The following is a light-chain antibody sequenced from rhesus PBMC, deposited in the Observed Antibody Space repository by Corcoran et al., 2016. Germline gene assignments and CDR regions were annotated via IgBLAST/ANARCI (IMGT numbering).Light chain of an antibody. Sequence: DIQMTQSPSSLSASVGDRVTITCRASQDIGSWLAWYQQKPGKAPKLLIYKASSLLSGVPSRFSGSGSGTDFTLTLTGLQPEDFATYFCHQYNSAPPTFGQGTKVEIK. CDR3: HQYNSAPPT. CDR2: KAS. V-gene: IGKV1-21*01. J-gene: IGKJ1*01. CDR1: QDIGSW.